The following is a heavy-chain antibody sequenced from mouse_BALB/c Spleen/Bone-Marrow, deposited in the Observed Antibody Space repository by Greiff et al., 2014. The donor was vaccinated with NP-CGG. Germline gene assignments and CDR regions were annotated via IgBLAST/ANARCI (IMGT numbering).Heavy chain of an antibody. Sequence: QVQLQQSGTGLVAPSQSLSITCTVSGVLLTSYGVHWVRQPPGKGLEWLGVIWAGGSTNYNSALMSRLSISKDNSKSQVFLKMNSLQTDDTAMYYCARDYYGSLYAMDYWGQGTSVTVSS. CDR3: ARDYYGSLYAMDY. V-gene: IGHV2-9*02. CDR2: IWAGGST. J-gene: IGHJ4*01. CDR1: GVLLTSYG. D-gene: IGHD1-1*01.